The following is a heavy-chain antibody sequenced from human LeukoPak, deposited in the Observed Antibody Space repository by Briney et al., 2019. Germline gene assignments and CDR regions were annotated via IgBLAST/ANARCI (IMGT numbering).Heavy chain of an antibody. Sequence: ASVKVSCKASGYTFTGYYMHWVRQAPGQGLEWMGWINPNSGGTNYAQKFQGRVTMTRDTSISTAYMELSRLRSDDTAVYYCAREMRGIVVVPAASVWFDPWGQGTLVTVSS. CDR2: INPNSGGT. J-gene: IGHJ5*02. D-gene: IGHD2-2*01. CDR1: GYTFTGYY. CDR3: AREMRGIVVVPAASVWFDP. V-gene: IGHV1-2*02.